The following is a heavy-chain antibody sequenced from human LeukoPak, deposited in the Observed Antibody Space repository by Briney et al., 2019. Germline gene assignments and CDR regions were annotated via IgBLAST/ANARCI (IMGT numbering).Heavy chain of an antibody. CDR3: ARGKSLVPAAILLPYFDL. V-gene: IGHV3-21*01. J-gene: IGHJ2*01. CDR1: GHTFSSYS. CDR2: ISSSNSYI. D-gene: IGHD2-2*01. Sequence: PGGSLTLSCAASGHTFSSYSIHWARQAPGQALECVSSISSSNSYIYYADSVKRRFIISRENAKNSMYLKMNSLRVEDPGVYYCARGKSLVPAAILLPYFDLWGRGTLVTVSS.